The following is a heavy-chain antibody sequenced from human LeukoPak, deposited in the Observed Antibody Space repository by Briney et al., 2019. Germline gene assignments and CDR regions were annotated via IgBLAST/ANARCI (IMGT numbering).Heavy chain of an antibody. CDR1: GFTFSSYG. CDR3: AKAMPNYGDYVGETDY. V-gene: IGHV3-33*06. D-gene: IGHD4-17*01. Sequence: PGGSLRLSCAASGFTFSSYGMHWVRQAPGKGLEWVAGIWYDGSNKYYADSVKGRFTISRDNSKNTLYLQMNSLRAEDTAVYYCAKAMPNYGDYVGETDYWGQGTLVTVSS. J-gene: IGHJ4*02. CDR2: IWYDGSNK.